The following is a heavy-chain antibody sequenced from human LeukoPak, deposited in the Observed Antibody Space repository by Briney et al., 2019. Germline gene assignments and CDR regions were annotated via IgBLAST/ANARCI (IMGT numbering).Heavy chain of an antibody. Sequence: GGSLRLSCAASGFTFSSYAMSWVRQAQGKGLEWVSDISGSGGSTYYADSVKGRFTISRDNSKNTLYLQMNSLRAEDTAVYYCAKRDYYGSGSYYKSWPSPYWGQGTLVTVSS. CDR3: AKRDYYGSGSYYKSWPSPY. D-gene: IGHD3-10*01. CDR1: GFTFSSYA. CDR2: ISGSGGST. V-gene: IGHV3-23*01. J-gene: IGHJ4*02.